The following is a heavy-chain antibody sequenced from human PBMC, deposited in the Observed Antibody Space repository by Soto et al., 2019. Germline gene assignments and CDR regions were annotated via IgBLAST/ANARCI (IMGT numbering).Heavy chain of an antibody. J-gene: IGHJ4*02. CDR2: ISGSGGST. Sequence: PGGSLRLSCAASGFTFSSYAMSWVRQAPGKGLEWVSAISGSGGSTYYADSVKGRFTISRDNSKNTLYLQMNSLRAEDTAVYYCARGPFSPVRGDYWGQGTLVTVSS. V-gene: IGHV3-23*01. CDR1: GFTFSSYA. CDR3: ARGPFSPVRGDY. D-gene: IGHD3-16*01.